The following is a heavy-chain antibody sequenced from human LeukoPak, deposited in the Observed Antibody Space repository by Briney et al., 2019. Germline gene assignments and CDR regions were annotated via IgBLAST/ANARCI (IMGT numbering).Heavy chain of an antibody. CDR2: ITGSGAFT. V-gene: IGHV3-23*01. CDR3: AKRSAGSSGYFDN. D-gene: IGHD6-19*01. Sequence: GGSLRLSCAASGITFSKYSMTWVRQAPGKGLEWVSAITGSGAFTDYADSVKGRFTISRDNSKNTLYLQMNSLRAEDTAVCYCAKRSAGSSGYFDNWGQGTLVTVSS. J-gene: IGHJ4*02. CDR1: GITFSKYS.